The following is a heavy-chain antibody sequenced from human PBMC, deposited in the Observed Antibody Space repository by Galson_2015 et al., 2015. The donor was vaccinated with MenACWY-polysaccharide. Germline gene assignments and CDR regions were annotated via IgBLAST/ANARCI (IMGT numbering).Heavy chain of an antibody. CDR3: AREPTYSGSFGWFDS. CDR1: GASVSGTTDY. V-gene: IGHV4-61*01. Sequence: QVQLQESGPGLVKPSETLSLTCTVSGASVSGTTDYWSWLRQPPGKGLEWIGFMSSNGGANRNPSLKSRVTISIDTSKNQFSLRLNSVTAADTAMYYCAREPTYSGSFGWFDSWGQGTLVTVSP. D-gene: IGHD1-26*01. J-gene: IGHJ5*01. CDR2: MSSNGGA.